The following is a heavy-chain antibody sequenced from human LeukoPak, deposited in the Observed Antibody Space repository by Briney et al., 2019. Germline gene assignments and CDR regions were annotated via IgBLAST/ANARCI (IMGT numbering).Heavy chain of an antibody. Sequence: AGGSLRLSCAASGFTFSSYSMNWVRQAPGKGLEWVSSISSSSTYIYYADSVKGRFTISRDNAKNSLYLQMNSLRAEDTAVYYCARDSHYDFWSGYEWGQGTLVTVSS. V-gene: IGHV3-21*01. CDR1: GFTFSSYS. CDR2: ISSSSTYI. J-gene: IGHJ4*02. D-gene: IGHD3-3*01. CDR3: ARDSHYDFWSGYE.